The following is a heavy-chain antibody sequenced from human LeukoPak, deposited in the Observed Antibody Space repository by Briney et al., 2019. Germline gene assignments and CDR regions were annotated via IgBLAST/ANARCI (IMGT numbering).Heavy chain of an antibody. V-gene: IGHV4-4*09. CDR2: IYTSGST. D-gene: IGHD3-22*01. CDR1: GGSISSYY. J-gene: IGHJ4*02. Sequence: PSETLSLTCTVSGGSISSYYWSWIRQPPGKGLEWIGYIYTSGSTNYNPSLKSRVTISVDTSKNQFSLKLSSVTAADTAVYYCARSDSSGYYPNIYFDYWGQGTLVTVSS. CDR3: ARSDSSGYYPNIYFDY.